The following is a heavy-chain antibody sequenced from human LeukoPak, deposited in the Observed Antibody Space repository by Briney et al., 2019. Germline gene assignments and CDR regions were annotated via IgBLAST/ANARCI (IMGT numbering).Heavy chain of an antibody. D-gene: IGHD3-10*01. CDR1: GFTFSSYT. V-gene: IGHV3-23*01. CDR3: AKAFYYGPDSSYVSFDY. Sequence: PGGSLRLSCAASGFTFSSYTMSWVRRAPGKGPEWVSSLTDNGASRHYADSVKGRFTIPSDNSKNTLYLQMNSLRVEDTAIYYCAKAFYYGPDSSYVSFDYWGQGTLVTVSS. J-gene: IGHJ4*02. CDR2: LTDNGASR.